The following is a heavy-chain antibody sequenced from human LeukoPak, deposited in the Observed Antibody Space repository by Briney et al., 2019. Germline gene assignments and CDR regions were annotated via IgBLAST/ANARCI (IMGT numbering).Heavy chain of an antibody. D-gene: IGHD5-18*01. V-gene: IGHV3-74*01. J-gene: IGHJ4*02. Sequence: GGSLRLSCAASGFTFSSYWMHWVRQAPGKGLVWVSRINSDGSSTSYADSVKGRFTISRDNAKNTLYLQMNSLRAEDTAVYYCAKDPVRGYSYGPKGYYFDYWGQGTLVTVSS. CDR1: GFTFSSYW. CDR2: INSDGSST. CDR3: AKDPVRGYSYGPKGYYFDY.